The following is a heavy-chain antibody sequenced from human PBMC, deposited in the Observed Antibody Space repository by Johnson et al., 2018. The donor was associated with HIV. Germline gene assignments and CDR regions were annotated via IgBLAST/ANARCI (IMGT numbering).Heavy chain of an antibody. J-gene: IGHJ3*02. CDR1: GFTFSSYV. Sequence: VQLVESGGGLVQSGGSLRLSCVASGFTFSSYVMHWVRQAPGKGLEYVSGISSKGGSTYYANSVKGRFTISRDNSKNTLYLQMGSRRAEDMAVYYWARARTTVTSLGAFDIWGQGTMVTVSS. D-gene: IGHD4-17*01. V-gene: IGHV3-64*01. CDR3: ARARTTVTSLGAFDI. CDR2: ISSKGGST.